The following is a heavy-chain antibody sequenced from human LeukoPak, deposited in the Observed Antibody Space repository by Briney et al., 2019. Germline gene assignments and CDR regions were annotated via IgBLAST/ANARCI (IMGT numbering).Heavy chain of an antibody. Sequence: ASVKVSCKASSYTFTSYGISWVRQAPGQGLEWMGWISAYNGNTNYGQKFQGRVTMTTDTSTSTAYMELRSLRSDDTAVYYCARDSHYYDRSDYPDYWGQGTLVTVSS. J-gene: IGHJ4*02. CDR1: SYTFTSYG. V-gene: IGHV1-18*01. CDR3: ARDSHYYDRSDYPDY. D-gene: IGHD3-22*01. CDR2: ISAYNGNT.